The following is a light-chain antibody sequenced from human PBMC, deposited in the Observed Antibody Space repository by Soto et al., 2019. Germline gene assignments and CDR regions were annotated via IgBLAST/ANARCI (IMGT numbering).Light chain of an antibody. CDR3: VAWDDSLNGPL. Sequence: QSVLTQPPSASGTPGQVVTISCSGSSSNIGSNTVNWYQHLPGTAPKLLIYTDSLRPSGVPGRFTAFKSGTSASLAISGLQSEDEADYYCVAWDDSLNGPLFGGGTKLTVX. J-gene: IGLJ2*01. CDR1: SSNIGSNT. V-gene: IGLV1-44*01. CDR2: TDS.